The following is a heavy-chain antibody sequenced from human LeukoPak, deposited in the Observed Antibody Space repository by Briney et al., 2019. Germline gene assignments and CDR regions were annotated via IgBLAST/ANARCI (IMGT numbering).Heavy chain of an antibody. V-gene: IGHV3-23*01. CDR1: GFTFSNYA. J-gene: IGHJ4*02. CDR2: IRGSGNII. Sequence: GGSLRLSCAASGFTFSNYAMNWVRQAPGKGLEWVSGIRGSGNIIYYADSVKGRFTISRDNSKSTLYLQMSSLRAEDTAVYYCARQIVGVRTFDSWGQGTLVTVSS. CDR3: ARQIVGVRTFDS. D-gene: IGHD1-26*01.